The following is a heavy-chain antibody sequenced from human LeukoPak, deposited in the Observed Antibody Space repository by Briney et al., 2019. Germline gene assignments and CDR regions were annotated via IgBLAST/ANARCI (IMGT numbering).Heavy chain of an antibody. Sequence: PGGYLRLSCAVSGFTFSTYSMNWVRQAPGKGLEWVAVISYDGSNKYYADSVKGRFTISRDNSKNTLYLQMNSLRAEDTAVYYCARDRGLWFGELLNWGQGTLVTVSS. V-gene: IGHV3-30*03. CDR1: GFTFSTYS. J-gene: IGHJ4*02. CDR2: ISYDGSNK. D-gene: IGHD3-10*01. CDR3: ARDRGLWFGELLN.